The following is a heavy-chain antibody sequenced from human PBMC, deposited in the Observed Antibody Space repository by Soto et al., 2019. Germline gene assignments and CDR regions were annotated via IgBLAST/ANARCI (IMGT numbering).Heavy chain of an antibody. Sequence: GGSLRLSCAASGFTFSSYAMHWVRQAPGKGLEWVGVIWYDGSNTFYAESVKGRFTISRDNSKNTVYLQITALRAEDTAVYYCAKELAAAGIVRDYYYYYGMDVWGQGTTVTVSS. CDR2: IWYDGSNT. CDR3: AKELAAAGIVRDYYYYYGMDV. CDR1: GFTFSSYA. D-gene: IGHD6-13*01. J-gene: IGHJ6*02. V-gene: IGHV3-33*06.